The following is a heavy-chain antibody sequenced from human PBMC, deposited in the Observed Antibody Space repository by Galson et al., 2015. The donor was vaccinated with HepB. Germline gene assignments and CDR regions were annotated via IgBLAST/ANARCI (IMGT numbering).Heavy chain of an antibody. J-gene: IGHJ5*02. CDR1: GDTFSNYT. V-gene: IGHV1-69*13. Sequence: SVKVSCKASGDTFSNYTINWVRQAPGQGLEWMGGIIPIFGRANYAQKLQGRVIFTADESTSTAYVEVTSLRSDDTAIYYCANGGECSGGSCYEGSWGQGTLVTVSS. CDR3: ANGGECSGGSCYEGS. D-gene: IGHD2-15*01. CDR2: IIPIFGRA.